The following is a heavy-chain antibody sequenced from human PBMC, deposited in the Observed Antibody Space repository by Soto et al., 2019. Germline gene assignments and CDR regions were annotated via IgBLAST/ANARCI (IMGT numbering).Heavy chain of an antibody. J-gene: IGHJ6*02. CDR1: SFTFSLYC. CDR3: AREHEELLVKPFYGLDV. CDR2: ISGTGNHI. Sequence: PRGSLLVSCASSSFTFSLYCMDWVRQAPGKGLDLVSSISGTGNHIYYAESVKGRFTVSRDNAKSSLFLQMNSLRAEDTAVYYCAREHEELLVKPFYGLDVWGLGTTVTVS. D-gene: IGHD2-15*01. V-gene: IGHV3-21*06.